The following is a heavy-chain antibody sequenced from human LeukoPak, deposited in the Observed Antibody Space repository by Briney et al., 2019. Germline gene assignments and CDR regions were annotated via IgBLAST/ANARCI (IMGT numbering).Heavy chain of an antibody. CDR3: AREGSDWNYYYYMDV. CDR1: GFTFSSYS. V-gene: IGHV3-7*01. J-gene: IGHJ6*03. D-gene: IGHD6-19*01. CDR2: INKDGSEK. Sequence: GSLRLSCAASGFTFSSYSMNWVRQAPGKGLEWVANINKDGSEKYYVDSVKGRFTISRDNAKNSLYLQMNSLRAEDTAVYYCAREGSDWNYYYYMDVWGKGTTVTISS.